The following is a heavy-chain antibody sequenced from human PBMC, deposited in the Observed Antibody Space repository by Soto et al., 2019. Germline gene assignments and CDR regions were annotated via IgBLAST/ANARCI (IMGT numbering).Heavy chain of an antibody. CDR3: ARSRGGPQHYYYYSGMDV. J-gene: IGHJ6*02. CDR1: GGTFSSYA. CDR2: IIPIFGTA. D-gene: IGHD1-1*01. Sequence: QVQLVQSGAEVKKPGSSVKVSCKASGGTFSSYAISWVRQAPGQGLEWMGGIIPIFGTANYAQKFQGRVTINEDXXTXKXXMELSSLRSEDTAVYYCARSRGGPQHYYYYSGMDVWGQETTVTVSS. V-gene: IGHV1-69*12.